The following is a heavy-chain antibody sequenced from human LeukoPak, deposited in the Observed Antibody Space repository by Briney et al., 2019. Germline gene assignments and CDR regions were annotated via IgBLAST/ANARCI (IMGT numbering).Heavy chain of an antibody. J-gene: IGHJ4*02. CDR3: ATITESLRLGDY. CDR1: GYTFTSSY. D-gene: IGHD3-16*01. V-gene: IGHV1-46*01. Sequence: GASVKVSCKASGYTFTSSYMHWVRQAPGQGLEWMGIINPSGGSTSYAQKFQGRVTMTRDTSTSTVYMELSSLRSEDTAVYYCATITESLRLGDYWGQGTLVTVSS. CDR2: INPSGGST.